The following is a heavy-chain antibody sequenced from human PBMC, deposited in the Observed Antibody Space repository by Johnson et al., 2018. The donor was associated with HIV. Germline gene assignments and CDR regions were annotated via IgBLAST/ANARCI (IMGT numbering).Heavy chain of an antibody. Sequence: QVQLVESGGGVVQPGGSLRLSCAASGFTFSSYGMHWVRQAPGKGLEWVAFIRYDGSNKYYADSVKGRFTISRDNSKNTLYLQMNSLRAEDTAVYYCAKGMWQWLARGAFDIWGQGTMVTVSS. D-gene: IGHD6-19*01. CDR3: AKGMWQWLARGAFDI. J-gene: IGHJ3*02. V-gene: IGHV3-30*02. CDR2: IRYDGSNK. CDR1: GFTFSSYG.